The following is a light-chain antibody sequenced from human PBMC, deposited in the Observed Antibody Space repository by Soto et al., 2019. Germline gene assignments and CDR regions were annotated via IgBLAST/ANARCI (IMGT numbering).Light chain of an antibody. CDR3: QQYDRTPLYT. CDR1: QTVDTNL. J-gene: IGKJ2*01. CDR2: ATS. V-gene: IGKV3-20*01. Sequence: EVGLTQSPGTLSLSPGEKATLSCSATQTVDTNLLAWYQQRPGQAPRLLIYATSRRASGIPDRFSAGGSGTDFTLANGRLEPQDFAVYYCQQYDRTPLYTCGRGTKLEI.